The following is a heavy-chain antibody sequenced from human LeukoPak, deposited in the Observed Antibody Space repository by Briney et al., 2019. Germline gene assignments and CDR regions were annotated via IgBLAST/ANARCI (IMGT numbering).Heavy chain of an antibody. J-gene: IGHJ6*02. CDR3: ARDSSGQWLVRGLGYYYYGMDG. Sequence: SETLSLTCTVSGGSISSYYWSWIRQPAGKGLEWIGRIYTSGSTNYNPSLKSRVTISVDTSKNQFSLKLSSVTAADTAVYYCARDSSGQWLVRGLGYYYYGMDGWGQGTTVTVSS. D-gene: IGHD6-19*01. CDR2: IYTSGST. V-gene: IGHV4-4*07. CDR1: GGSISSYY.